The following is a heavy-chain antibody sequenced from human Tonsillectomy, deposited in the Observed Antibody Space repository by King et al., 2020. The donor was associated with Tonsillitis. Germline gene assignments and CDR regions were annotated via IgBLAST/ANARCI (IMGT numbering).Heavy chain of an antibody. D-gene: IGHD1-26*01. CDR2: FSGSVCST. V-gene: IGHV3-23*04. CDR3: AKSMTKWGGLWELFYFDY. CDR1: GFTFGSYA. Sequence: VQRVESGGGLVQPGGSLRLSCASSGFTFGSYAMSCVRQAPGKGLEWVSAFSGSVCSTSYTDSVRGRFTLSRDNSKNTLYLQRNSLRAEDTAVYYCAKSMTKWGGLWELFYFDYWGQGTLVTVSS. J-gene: IGHJ4*02.